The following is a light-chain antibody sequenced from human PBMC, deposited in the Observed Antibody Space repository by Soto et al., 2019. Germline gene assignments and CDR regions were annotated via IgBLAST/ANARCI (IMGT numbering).Light chain of an antibody. J-gene: IGLJ6*01. CDR3: KSYHKSPDSYYV. Sequence: QSVLTQPPSGSGAPGQTITISCSGTSSNIGAGYAVHWYQHLPGTAPKLLIFDDTNRPSGVPDRFSGSRSGASASLAITGLQADDEGDYYCKSYHKSPDSYYVFGMGSKV. V-gene: IGLV1-40*01. CDR2: DDT. CDR1: SSNIGAGYA.